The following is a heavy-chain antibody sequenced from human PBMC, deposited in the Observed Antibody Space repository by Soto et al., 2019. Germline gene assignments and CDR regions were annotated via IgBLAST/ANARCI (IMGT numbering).Heavy chain of an antibody. CDR3: VPPVTSWFGSATYYNEMGRPKFDS. J-gene: IGHJ4*02. CDR2: ISYDGSNK. Sequence: QVQLVESGGGVVQPGRSLRLSCAVSGFTFSSYDMHWVRQAPGKGLEWVAVISYDGSNKYYADSVKGRFTISRDNSKHTLYLQMHSLRAEDTAVYYCVPPVTSWFGSATYYNEMGRPKFDSWGQGTLVTVSS. V-gene: IGHV3-30*03. D-gene: IGHD3-10*01. CDR1: GFTFSSYD.